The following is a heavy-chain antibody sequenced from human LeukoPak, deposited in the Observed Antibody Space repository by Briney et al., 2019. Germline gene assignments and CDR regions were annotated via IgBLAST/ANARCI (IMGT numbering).Heavy chain of an antibody. CDR3: ATSEGSGSLLWVFDY. D-gene: IGHD3-10*01. CDR2: INPNSGGT. V-gene: IGHV1-2*02. CDR1: GYTFTGYY. J-gene: IGHJ4*02. Sequence: ASVKVSCKASGYTFTGYYMHWVRQAPGQGLEWMGWINPNSGGTNYAQKFQGRVTMTRDTSISTAYMELSRLRSDDTAVYYCATSEGSGSLLWVFDYWGQGTLVTVSS.